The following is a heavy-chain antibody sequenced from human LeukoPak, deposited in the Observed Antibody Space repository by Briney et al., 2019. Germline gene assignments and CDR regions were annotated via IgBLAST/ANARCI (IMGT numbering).Heavy chain of an antibody. Sequence: PGGSLRLSCAASGFTFSTYWMHWVRQAPGKGLVWVSRINGDGSTTTYADSVKGRFTISRDNAQNTLYLQMNSLRADDTAVYYCARGGVDYWGQGTLVTVSS. CDR3: ARGGVDY. V-gene: IGHV3-74*01. CDR2: INGDGSTT. J-gene: IGHJ4*02. CDR1: GFTFSTYW.